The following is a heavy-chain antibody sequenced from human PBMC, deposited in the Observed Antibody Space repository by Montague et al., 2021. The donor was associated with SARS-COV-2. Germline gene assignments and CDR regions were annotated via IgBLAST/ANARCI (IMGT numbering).Heavy chain of an antibody. CDR3: ARESISTMIVVVYYDGVDV. Sequence: SLRLSCAASGFTFSSYRMNWVRQAPGKGLEWVSFISSSSSTIYYADSVKGRFTISRDNAKNSLYLQMNSLRDEDTAVYYCARESISTMIVVVYYDGVDVWGQGTTVTVSS. J-gene: IGHJ6*02. D-gene: IGHD3-22*01. V-gene: IGHV3-48*02. CDR1: GFTFSSYR. CDR2: ISSSSSTI.